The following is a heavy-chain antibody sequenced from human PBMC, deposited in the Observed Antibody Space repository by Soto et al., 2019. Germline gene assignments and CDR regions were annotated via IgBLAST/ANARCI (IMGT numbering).Heavy chain of an antibody. CDR2: IYYSGST. D-gene: IGHD6-25*01. CDR3: ARDRLNDAFDI. J-gene: IGHJ3*02. CDR1: GGSISSYY. Sequence: PSETLSLTCTVFGGSISSYYWSWIRQPPGKGLEWIGYIYYSGSTNYNPSLKSRVTISVDTSKNQFSLKLSSVTAADTAVYYCARDRLNDAFDIWGQGTMVTVSS. V-gene: IGHV4-59*01.